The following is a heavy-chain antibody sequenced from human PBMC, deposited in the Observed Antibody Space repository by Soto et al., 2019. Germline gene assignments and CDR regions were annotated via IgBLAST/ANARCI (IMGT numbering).Heavy chain of an antibody. Sequence: QVQLLQSGAEVKKPGSSVRVSCHASGDTFTTHTITWVRPAPGQGLEWVGRIIPLLGLPDYAQEFQGRVVITADTSTSTPYIDLSRLTFGDTALYYRARDQYFNVPTSFGYPDIWCTGTSVSVSS. CDR1: GDTFTTHT. V-gene: IGHV1-69*08. J-gene: IGHJ6*03. CDR2: IIPLLGLP. CDR3: ARDQYFNVPTSFGYPDI. D-gene: IGHD3-10*02.